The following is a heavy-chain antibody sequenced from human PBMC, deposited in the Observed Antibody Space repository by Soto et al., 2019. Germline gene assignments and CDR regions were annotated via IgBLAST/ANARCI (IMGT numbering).Heavy chain of an antibody. V-gene: IGHV3-48*02. Sequence: GGSLRLSCAASGFTFSSYSMNWVRQAPGKGLEWVSYISSSSSTIYYADSVKGRFTISRDNAKNSLYLQMNSLRDEDTAVYYCAREYCSSTSCYGAYYYGMDVWGQGTTVTVSS. CDR2: ISSSSSTI. D-gene: IGHD2-2*01. CDR3: AREYCSSTSCYGAYYYGMDV. CDR1: GFTFSSYS. J-gene: IGHJ6*02.